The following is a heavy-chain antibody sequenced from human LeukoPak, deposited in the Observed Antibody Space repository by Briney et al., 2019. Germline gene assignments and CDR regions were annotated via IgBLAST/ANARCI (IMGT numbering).Heavy chain of an antibody. Sequence: PGGSLRLSCTGSGFTFGAYWMHWVRQAPGKGLVWVSRINSDAGNIAYAASVKGRFTISRDNAANTLYLQMNSLRDEDTAIYFCARGGEIAAPPRPFDYWGQGSLVTVSS. CDR1: GFTFGAYW. V-gene: IGHV3-74*01. D-gene: IGHD6-6*01. CDR3: ARGGEIAAPPRPFDY. J-gene: IGHJ4*02. CDR2: INSDAGNI.